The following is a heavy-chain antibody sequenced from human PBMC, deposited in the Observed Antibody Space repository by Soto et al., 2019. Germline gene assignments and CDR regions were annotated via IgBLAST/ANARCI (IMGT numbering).Heavy chain of an antibody. V-gene: IGHV2-5*02. CDR2: IYWDDEK. Sequence: QITLKESGPTLVKPTQTLTLTCSFSGFSLTNSGVGVGWIRQPPGKALEWLAFIYWDDEKPYRPSLKSRLTVTKDTAKCQVGLPMTKLDPVDTATYCCAQTRSITYYGGGGDFDYWGQGTLVIVSS. CDR3: AQTRSITYYGGGGDFDY. CDR1: GFSLTNSGVG. D-gene: IGHD3-10*01. J-gene: IGHJ4*02.